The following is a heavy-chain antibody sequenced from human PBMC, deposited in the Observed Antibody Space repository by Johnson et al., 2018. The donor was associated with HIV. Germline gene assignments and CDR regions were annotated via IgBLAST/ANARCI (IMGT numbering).Heavy chain of an antibody. Sequence: QVQLVESGGGVVQPGRSLRLSCAASGFTFSSYSIHWVRQAPGKGLEWVALISYDGSSKYYAESLKGRISISRDNSMNTLYLQMNSLRAEDTAVYYCARGRGALDIWGQGTKVTVSS. V-gene: IGHV3-30-3*01. J-gene: IGHJ3*02. CDR3: ARGRGALDI. CDR2: ISYDGSSK. D-gene: IGHD3-16*01. CDR1: GFTFSSYS.